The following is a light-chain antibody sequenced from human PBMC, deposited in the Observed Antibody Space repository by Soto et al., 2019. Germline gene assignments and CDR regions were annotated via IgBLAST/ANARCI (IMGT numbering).Light chain of an antibody. CDR3: SAWDDSLNGYL. CDR2: GSN. V-gene: IGLV1-44*01. J-gene: IGLJ1*01. CDR1: RSNIGTKT. Sequence: QSVLTRPPSASGTPGQRVTISCSGSRSNIGTKTVNWYQHLPGTAPKLLIYGSNLRPSGVPDRFSGSKSGTSASLAISGLLSEDEDDHYCSAWDDSLNGYLFGTGTKVTVL.